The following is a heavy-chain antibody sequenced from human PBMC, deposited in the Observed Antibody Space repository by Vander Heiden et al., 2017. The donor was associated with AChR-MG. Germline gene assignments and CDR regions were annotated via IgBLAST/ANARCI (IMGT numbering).Heavy chain of an antibody. D-gene: IGHD4-17*01. Sequence: QVQLQEWGAGLLKTSVTLSLTCVVDGGSLSGYFWCWIRQSPGKGLQWIGEISGGVSANYNPSLENRVTMSVDTSKNKISLELRSVAAADAGVDFCARGYGKDYCGLVGLGTIS. CDR2: ISGGVSA. V-gene: IGHV4-34*02. CDR3: ARGYGKDY. CDR1: GGSLSGYF. J-gene: IGHJ4*02.